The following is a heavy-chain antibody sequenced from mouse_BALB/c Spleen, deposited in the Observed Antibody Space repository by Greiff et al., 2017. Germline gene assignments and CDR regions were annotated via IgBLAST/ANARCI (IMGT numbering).Heavy chain of an antibody. CDR1: GFAFSSYD. J-gene: IGHJ4*01. CDR3: ARRRYDGGDY. V-gene: IGHV5-12-1*01. D-gene: IGHD2-14*01. Sequence: EVQGVESGGGLVKPGGSLKLSCAASGFAFSSYDMSWVRQTPEKRLEWVAYISSGGGSTYYPDTVKGRFTISRDNAKNTLYLQMSSLKSEDTAMYYCARRRYDGGDYWGQGTSVTVSS. CDR2: ISSGGGST.